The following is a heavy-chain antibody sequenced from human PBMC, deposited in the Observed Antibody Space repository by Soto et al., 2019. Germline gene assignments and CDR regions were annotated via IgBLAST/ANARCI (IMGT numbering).Heavy chain of an antibody. CDR1: GFTVSSNY. CDR2: IYSGGST. Sequence: ESGGGLVQPGGSLRLSCAASGFTVSSNYMSWVRQAPGKGLEWVSVIYSGGSTYYADSVKGRFTISRHNSKNTLYLQMNSLRAEDTAVYYCAREITIFGVVTPYYYYMDVWGKGTTVTVSS. J-gene: IGHJ6*03. CDR3: AREITIFGVVTPYYYYMDV. D-gene: IGHD3-3*01. V-gene: IGHV3-53*04.